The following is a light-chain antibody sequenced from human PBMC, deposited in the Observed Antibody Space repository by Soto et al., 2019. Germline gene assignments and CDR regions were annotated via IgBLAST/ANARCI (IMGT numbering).Light chain of an antibody. Sequence: EIVMTQSPATLSVSPGETVTLSCRASQPVSMNFAWYRQKLGQAPTLLIYGGSTRATGIPGRFSGSGSGTELTLTISSLQSEDFAVYYCQQYNKWPYTFGQGTKLEIK. CDR1: QPVSMN. V-gene: IGKV3-15*01. CDR2: GGS. CDR3: QQYNKWPYT. J-gene: IGKJ2*01.